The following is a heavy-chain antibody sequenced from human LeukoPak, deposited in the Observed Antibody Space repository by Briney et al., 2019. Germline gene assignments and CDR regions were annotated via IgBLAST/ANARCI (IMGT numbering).Heavy chain of an antibody. CDR3: ARDGGGINSWFWAYDY. D-gene: IGHD2-21*01. V-gene: IGHV3-23*01. Sequence: GGSLRLSCAASGFSFSNYAISWVRQAPGKGLEWVSVISGSGRSTYYADSVRGRFTISRDNSKNTLYLQVNSLSAEDTAVYYCARDGGGINSWFWAYDYWGQGALVTVSS. CDR1: GFSFSNYA. J-gene: IGHJ4*02. CDR2: ISGSGRST.